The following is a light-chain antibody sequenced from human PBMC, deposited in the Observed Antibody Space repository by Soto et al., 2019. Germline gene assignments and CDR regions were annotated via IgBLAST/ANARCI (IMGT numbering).Light chain of an antibody. V-gene: IGKV3-15*01. CDR3: QQYNSYRYT. J-gene: IGKJ2*01. CDR1: QRVGIN. Sequence: EIVMTQSPATLSVSPGETATLSCRASQRVGINLAWYQQKPGQAPRLLIYSASTRASGIPDRFSGSGSGTEFTLTISSLQPDDFATYYCQQYNSYRYTFGQGTKLEIK. CDR2: SAS.